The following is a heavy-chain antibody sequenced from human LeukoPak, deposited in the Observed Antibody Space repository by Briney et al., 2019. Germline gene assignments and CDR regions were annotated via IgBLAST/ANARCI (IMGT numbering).Heavy chain of an antibody. V-gene: IGHV4-61*01. CDR1: GDSVSSGSDY. CDR3: ARVTYYYDSSGYPDY. D-gene: IGHD3-22*01. J-gene: IGHJ4*02. Sequence: SETLSLTCTVSGDSVSSGSDYWSWVRQPPGKGLEWIGYVYYTGSTNYNPSLKSRVTISVDTSKNQFSLKLSSVTAADTAVYYCARVTYYYDSSGYPDYWGQGTLVTVSS. CDR2: VYYTGST.